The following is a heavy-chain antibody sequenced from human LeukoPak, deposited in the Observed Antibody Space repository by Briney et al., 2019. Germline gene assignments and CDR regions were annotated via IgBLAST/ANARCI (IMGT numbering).Heavy chain of an antibody. CDR2: IKGKTDGGTT. CDR3: AKFRLQQWGLLDY. V-gene: IGHV3-15*01. CDR1: GLTFSNAW. Sequence: PGGSLRLSCAASGLTFSNAWMTWVRQAPGKRLEWVGRIKGKTDGGTTYYAAPVKGRFTISRDDSKNTLYLQMNSLKTEDTAVYYCAKFRLQQWGLLDYWGQGTLVTVSS. J-gene: IGHJ4*02. D-gene: IGHD6-19*01.